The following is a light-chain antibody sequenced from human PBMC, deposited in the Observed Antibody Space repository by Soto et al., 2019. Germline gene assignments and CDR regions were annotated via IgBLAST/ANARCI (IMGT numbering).Light chain of an antibody. CDR2: DNN. Sequence: QSVLTQPPSVSAAPGQKVTISCSGSSSNIGNNYVSWYQQIPGTAPRLLIYDNNKRPSGIPDRFYGSKSGSSATLGITGLQTGDEADYYCGTWDSSLSVPVIFGGGTKLTVL. CDR3: GTWDSSLSVPVI. J-gene: IGLJ2*01. CDR1: SSNIGNNY. V-gene: IGLV1-51*01.